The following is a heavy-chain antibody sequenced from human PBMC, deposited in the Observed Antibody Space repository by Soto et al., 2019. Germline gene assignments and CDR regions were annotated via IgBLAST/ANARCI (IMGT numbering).Heavy chain of an antibody. D-gene: IGHD3-10*01. V-gene: IGHV4-4*02. Sequence: QVKLQESGPGLATPSGTLSLTCAVSGVSISSGNWWTWVRRAPQRGLEYIGEIFHDGTANYYPSFERRVAISVDTSKNQFSLKLTSVTAADTAIYFCARLVYDTRLNYMYFDFWGQGTLVTVSS. CDR2: IFHDGTA. CDR1: GVSISSGNW. CDR3: ARLVYDTRLNYMYFDF. J-gene: IGHJ4*02.